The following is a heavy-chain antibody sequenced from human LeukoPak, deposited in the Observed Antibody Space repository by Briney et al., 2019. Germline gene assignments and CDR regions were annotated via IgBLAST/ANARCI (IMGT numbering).Heavy chain of an antibody. CDR2: IIPIFGTA. J-gene: IGHJ1*01. CDR3: ARERPPHFYDSSGYYYGAEFFQH. D-gene: IGHD3-22*01. Sequence: ASVKVSCKASGGTFSSYAISWVRQAPGQGLEWMGGIIPIFGTANYAQKFQGRVTITTDESTSTAYMELSSLRSDDTAVYYCARERPPHFYDSSGYYYGAEFFQHWGQGTLVTVSS. CDR1: GGTFSSYA. V-gene: IGHV1-69*05.